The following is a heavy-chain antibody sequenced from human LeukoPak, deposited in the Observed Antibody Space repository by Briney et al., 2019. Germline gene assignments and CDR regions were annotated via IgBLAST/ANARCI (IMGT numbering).Heavy chain of an antibody. Sequence: GGSLRLSCAASGFTVSSNYMSWVRQAPGKGLEWVSVIYSGGSTYYADSVKGRFTISRHNSKNTLYLQMNSLRAEDTAVYYCAREGGYNYVDIFDYWGQGTLVTVSS. V-gene: IGHV3-53*04. CDR2: IYSGGST. J-gene: IGHJ4*02. D-gene: IGHD5-24*01. CDR3: AREGGYNYVDIFDY. CDR1: GFTVSSNY.